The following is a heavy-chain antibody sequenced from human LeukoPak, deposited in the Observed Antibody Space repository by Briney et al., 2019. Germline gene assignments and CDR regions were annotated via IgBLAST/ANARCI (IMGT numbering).Heavy chain of an antibody. V-gene: IGHV3-48*03. CDR1: GFTFSSYE. D-gene: IGHD5-24*01. CDR3: ARDGSKGYYFDY. J-gene: IGHJ4*02. CDR2: ISSSGSTI. Sequence: GGSLRLSCAASGFTFSSYEMSWVRQAPGKGLEWVSYISSSGSTIYYADSVKGRFIISRDNANNSLYLQMNSLRVEDTAVYYCARDGSKGYYFDYWGQGTLVTVSS.